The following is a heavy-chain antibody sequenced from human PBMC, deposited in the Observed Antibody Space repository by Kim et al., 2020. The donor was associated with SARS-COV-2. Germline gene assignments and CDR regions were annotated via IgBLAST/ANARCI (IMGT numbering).Heavy chain of an antibody. CDR3: ARLNYDDTSGYFDY. V-gene: IGHV7-4-1*02. CDR1: GYTFTRYT. Sequence: ASVKVSCKASGYTFTRYTMNWVRQAPGQGLEWMGWINTNTGNPTYAQGLTGRYVFSLDTSVSTAYLQISSLKAEDTAVYYCARLNYDDTSGYFDYWGQGTLVTVSS. J-gene: IGHJ4*02. D-gene: IGHD3-22*01. CDR2: INTNTGNP.